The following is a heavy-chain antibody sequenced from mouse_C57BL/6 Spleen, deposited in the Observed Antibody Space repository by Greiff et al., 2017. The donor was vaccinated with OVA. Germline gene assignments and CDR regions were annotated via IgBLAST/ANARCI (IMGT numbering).Heavy chain of an antibody. CDR2: INYDGSST. Sequence: EVKLVESEGGLVQPGSSMKLSCTASGFTFSDYYMAWVRQVPEKGLEWVANINYDGSSTYYLDSLKSRFIISRDNEKNILYLQMSRLKSEDTATYYCARDPHYYGSSYAMDYWGQGTSVTVSS. D-gene: IGHD1-1*01. J-gene: IGHJ4*01. CDR1: GFTFSDYY. V-gene: IGHV5-16*01. CDR3: ARDPHYYGSSYAMDY.